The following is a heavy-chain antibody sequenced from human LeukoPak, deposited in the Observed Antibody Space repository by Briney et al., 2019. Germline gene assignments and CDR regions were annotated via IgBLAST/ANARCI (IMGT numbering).Heavy chain of an antibody. CDR2: IYTSGST. D-gene: IGHD3-3*01. CDR3: AREVIRSEIDY. V-gene: IGHV4-61*02. Sequence: PSETPSLTCTVSDGSISSGSYYWSWIRQPAGKGLEWIGRIYTSGSTNYNPSLKSRVTISVDTSKNQFSLKLSSVTAADTAVYYCAREVIRSEIDYWGQGTLVTVSS. J-gene: IGHJ4*02. CDR1: DGSISSGSYY.